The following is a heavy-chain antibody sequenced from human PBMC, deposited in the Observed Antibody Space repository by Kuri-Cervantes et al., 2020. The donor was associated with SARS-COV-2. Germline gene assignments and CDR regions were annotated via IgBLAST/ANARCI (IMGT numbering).Heavy chain of an antibody. D-gene: IGHD1-26*01. J-gene: IGHJ4*02. CDR2: IKQDGSEK. V-gene: IGHV3-7*01. CDR3: ARDRRVGWADY. Sequence: GGSLRLSCAASGFTFSSYWMSWVRQAPGKGLEGVANIKQDGSEKYYVDSVKGRFTISRDNAKNSLYLQMNSLRAEDTAVYYCARDRRVGWADYWGQGTLVTVSS. CDR1: GFTFSSYW.